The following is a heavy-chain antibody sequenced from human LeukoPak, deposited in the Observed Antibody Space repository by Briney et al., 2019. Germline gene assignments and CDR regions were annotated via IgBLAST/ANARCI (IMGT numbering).Heavy chain of an antibody. D-gene: IGHD1-26*01. Sequence: PSETLSLTCSVSGGSISSYYWSWIRQPPGKGLEWIGYIYYSGSTNYNPSLKSRVTISVDTSKSQFSLKLSSVTAADTAVYYCARRVGATMGSFDYWGQGTLVTVSS. J-gene: IGHJ4*02. CDR1: GGSISSYY. CDR3: ARRVGATMGSFDY. CDR2: IYYSGST. V-gene: IGHV4-59*08.